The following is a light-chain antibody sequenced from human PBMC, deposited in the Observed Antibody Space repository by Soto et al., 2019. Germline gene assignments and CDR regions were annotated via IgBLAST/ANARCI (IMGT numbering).Light chain of an antibody. Sequence: DIQLTQSPSFLSASVGDRVTITCRASQDIRSYLAWYQQKPGKAPKLLIYAASTLQSGVPSRISGSGSGTEFTLTISSLQPEDFATYYCQQLNSHPRTFGRGTKLEIK. V-gene: IGKV1-9*01. J-gene: IGKJ2*01. CDR1: QDIRSY. CDR2: AAS. CDR3: QQLNSHPRT.